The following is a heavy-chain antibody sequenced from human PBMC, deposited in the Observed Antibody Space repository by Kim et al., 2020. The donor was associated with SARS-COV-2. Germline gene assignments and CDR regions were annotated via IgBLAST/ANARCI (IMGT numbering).Heavy chain of an antibody. Sequence: GGSLRLSCAASGFAVRDTYMNWVRQPPGKGLEWVAVIYRGGQTYYSDSVKGRFTVSRDSSKNALILQMNSLRAEDTATYYCARRSNTNWSHDYWCQGTLV. CDR1: GFAVRDTY. D-gene: IGHD2-2*01. CDR3: ARRSNTNWSHDY. V-gene: IGHV3-53*01. CDR2: IYRGGQT. J-gene: IGHJ4*02.